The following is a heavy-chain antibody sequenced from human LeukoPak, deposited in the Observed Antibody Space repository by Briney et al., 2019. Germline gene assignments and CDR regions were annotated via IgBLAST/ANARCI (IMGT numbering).Heavy chain of an antibody. CDR3: ARDFHGDYGSGWFDP. D-gene: IGHD4-17*01. Sequence: ASVKVSCKTSGGTFNNSAISWVRQAPGQGLEWLGGIMPLFGTAGYAQKFQGRVTITKDEPTRTVYLELTSLTSDHTAVYYCARDFHGDYGSGWFDPWGQGTLVSVSS. CDR1: GGTFNNSA. V-gene: IGHV1-69*05. J-gene: IGHJ5*02. CDR2: IMPLFGTA.